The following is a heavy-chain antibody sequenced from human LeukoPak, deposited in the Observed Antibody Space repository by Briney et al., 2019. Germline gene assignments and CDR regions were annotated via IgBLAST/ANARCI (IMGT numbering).Heavy chain of an antibody. CDR2: ISGSGGST. J-gene: IGHJ4*02. Sequence: GGSLRLSCAASGFTFSSYAMSWVRQAPGEGMEWVSAISGSGGSTYYADSVKGRFTISRDNSKNTLYLQMNSLRAEDTAVYYCAKSAFYDSSGSYYGVLDYWGQGTLVTVSS. V-gene: IGHV3-23*01. CDR1: GFTFSSYA. CDR3: AKSAFYDSSGSYYGVLDY. D-gene: IGHD3-22*01.